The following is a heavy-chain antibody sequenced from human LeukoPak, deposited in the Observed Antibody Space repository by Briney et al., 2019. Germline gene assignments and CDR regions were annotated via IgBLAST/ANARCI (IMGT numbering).Heavy chain of an antibody. CDR3: ARVDGSGSFHYYYYYGMDV. Sequence: SETLSLTCAVYGGSFSGYYWSWIRQPPGKGLEWIGEINHSGSTNYNPSLKSRVTISVDTSKNQFSLKLSSVTAADTAAYYCARVDGSGSFHYYYYYGMDVWGKGTTVTVSS. D-gene: IGHD3-10*01. CDR2: INHSGST. V-gene: IGHV4-34*01. CDR1: GGSFSGYY. J-gene: IGHJ6*04.